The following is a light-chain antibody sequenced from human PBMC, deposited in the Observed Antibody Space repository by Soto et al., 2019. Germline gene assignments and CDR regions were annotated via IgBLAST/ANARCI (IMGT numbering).Light chain of an antibody. CDR3: VLHMGSGIWV. CDR2: NTN. Sequence: QTVVTQEPSFSVSPGGTVTLTCGLSSGSVSTSYSPSWYQQTPGQAPRTLIYNTNTRSSGVPDRFSGSILGNKAALTITGAQADDESDCYCVLHMGSGIWVFGGGTKVTVL. V-gene: IGLV8-61*01. J-gene: IGLJ2*01. CDR1: SGSVSTSYS.